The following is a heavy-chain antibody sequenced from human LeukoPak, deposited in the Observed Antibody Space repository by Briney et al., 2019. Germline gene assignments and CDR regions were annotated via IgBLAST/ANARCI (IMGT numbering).Heavy chain of an antibody. CDR1: GFTFRRYV. D-gene: IGHD6-6*01. CDR2: ISAIGGST. J-gene: IGHJ4*02. V-gene: IGHV3-23*01. CDR3: AKDDGSSSYYFDY. Sequence: GGSQRLSCAPSGFTFRRYVMRWVRQARGKGREWVSGISAIGGSTYHADSVKGRFTVSRDNSKNTLYLQMNSLRAEDTAVYYCAKDDGSSSYYFDYWGQGTLVTVSS.